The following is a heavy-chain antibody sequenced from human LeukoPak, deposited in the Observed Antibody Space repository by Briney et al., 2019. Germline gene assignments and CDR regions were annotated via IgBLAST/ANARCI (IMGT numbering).Heavy chain of an antibody. CDR3: ATRDRRWQQLVLGHFQH. J-gene: IGHJ1*01. CDR2: FDPEDGET. CDR1: GYTLTELS. V-gene: IGHV1-24*01. D-gene: IGHD6-13*01. Sequence: ASVKVSCKVSGYTLTELSMHWVRQAPGKGLEWMGGFDPEDGETIYAQKFQGRVTMTEDTSTDTAYMELSSLRSEDTAVYYCATRDRRWQQLVLGHFQHWGQGTLVTVSS.